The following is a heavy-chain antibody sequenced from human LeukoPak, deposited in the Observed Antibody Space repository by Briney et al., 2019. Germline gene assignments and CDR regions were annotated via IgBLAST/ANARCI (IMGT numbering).Heavy chain of an antibody. CDR2: ISYDGSNK. CDR3: ARDVYYDILTGLDLYYYYYGMDV. D-gene: IGHD3-9*01. CDR1: GFTFSSYA. Sequence: PGRSLGLSCAASGFTFSSYAMHWVRQAPGKGLEWVAVISYDGSNKYYADSVKGRFTISRDNSKNTLYLQMNSLRAEDTAVYYCARDVYYDILTGLDLYYYYYGMDVWGKGATVTVSS. V-gene: IGHV3-30*04. J-gene: IGHJ6*04.